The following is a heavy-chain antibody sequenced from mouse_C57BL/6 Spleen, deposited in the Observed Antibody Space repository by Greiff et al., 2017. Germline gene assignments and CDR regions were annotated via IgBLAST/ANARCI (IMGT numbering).Heavy chain of an antibody. CDR1: GYAFSSYW. CDR3: ARQLRLPYYFDY. CDR2: IYPGDGDT. D-gene: IGHD3-2*02. V-gene: IGHV1-80*01. Sequence: VQLQQSGAELVKPGASVKISCKASGYAFSSYWMNWVKQRPGKGLEWIGQIYPGDGDTNYNGKFKGKATLTADKSSSTAYMQLSSLTSEDSAVYFCARQLRLPYYFDYWGQGTTLTVSS. J-gene: IGHJ2*01.